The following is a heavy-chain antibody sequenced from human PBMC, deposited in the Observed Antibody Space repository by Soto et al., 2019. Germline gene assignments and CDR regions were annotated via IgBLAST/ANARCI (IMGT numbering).Heavy chain of an antibody. J-gene: IGHJ6*02. CDR2: MYNTGST. Sequence: QVQLQESGPGLVKPSETLSLTCTVSGGSISGYYWSWIRQPPGKGLEWIGYMYNTGSTVYNPSFNIRVTIPVYTSKNRFSLKLIFVTAVDTAVYYCARDLWGYCGTDCYPLDVWGQGTTVTVSS. D-gene: IGHD2-21*02. V-gene: IGHV4-59*01. CDR3: ARDLWGYCGTDCYPLDV. CDR1: GGSISGYY.